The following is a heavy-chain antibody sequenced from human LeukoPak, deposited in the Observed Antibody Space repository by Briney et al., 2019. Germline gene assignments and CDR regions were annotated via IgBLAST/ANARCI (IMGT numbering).Heavy chain of an antibody. D-gene: IGHD3-22*01. Sequence: SETLSLTCTVSGGSISSYYWSWIRQPPGKGLEWVGHIFYSGSANYNPSLKSRVTISVDTSKNQFSLKLSSVTAADTAVYYCARHGGQSSGYYYWGQGNLVTVSS. CDR3: ARHGGQSSGYYY. V-gene: IGHV4-59*08. J-gene: IGHJ4*02. CDR1: GGSISSYY. CDR2: IFYSGSA.